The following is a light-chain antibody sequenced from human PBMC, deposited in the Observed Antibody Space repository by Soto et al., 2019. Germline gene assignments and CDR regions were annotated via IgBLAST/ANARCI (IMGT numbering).Light chain of an antibody. V-gene: IGKV3-20*01. Sequence: PGVRATLSCRASQSVSSSFLAWYQQKPGQAPRLLIYGASRSATGIPDRFRGSGSGTDFTLTISRLEPEDVAVYYCQQYGSSPLTFGGGTKVEIK. CDR1: QSVSSSF. CDR2: GAS. J-gene: IGKJ4*01. CDR3: QQYGSSPLT.